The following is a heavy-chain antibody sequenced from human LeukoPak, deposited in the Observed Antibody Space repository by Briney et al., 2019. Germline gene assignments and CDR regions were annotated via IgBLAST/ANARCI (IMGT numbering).Heavy chain of an antibody. Sequence: QPGRSLRLSCAASGFTFSSYGMHWVRQAPGKGLEWVAVISYDGSNKYYADSVKGRFTISRDNSKNTLYLQMNSLRAEDTALYYCAKDMQPLTLYGMDVWGQGTTVTVSS. CDR1: GFTFSSYG. D-gene: IGHD2-2*01. V-gene: IGHV3-30*18. J-gene: IGHJ6*02. CDR2: ISYDGSNK. CDR3: AKDMQPLTLYGMDV.